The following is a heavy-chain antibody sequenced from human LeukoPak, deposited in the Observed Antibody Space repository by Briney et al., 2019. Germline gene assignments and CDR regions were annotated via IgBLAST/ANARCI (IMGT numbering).Heavy chain of an antibody. CDR2: IYHSGST. CDR3: ARANDYGDYGYGYGMDV. J-gene: IGHJ6*02. Sequence: PSQTLSLTCAVSGVSISSGGYSWSWIRQPPGKGLEWIGYIYHSGSTYYNPSLKSRVTISVDRSKNQFSLKLSSVTAADTAVYYCARANDYGDYGYGYGMDVWGQGTTVTVSS. D-gene: IGHD4-17*01. CDR1: GVSISSGGYS. V-gene: IGHV4-30-2*01.